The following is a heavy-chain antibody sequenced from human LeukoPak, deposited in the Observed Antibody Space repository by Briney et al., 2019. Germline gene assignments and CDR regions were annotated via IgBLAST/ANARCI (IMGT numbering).Heavy chain of an antibody. J-gene: IGHJ4*02. CDR2: ISVYNGNT. D-gene: IGHD6-13*01. Sequence: ASVKVSYKASGYTFTSYGITWVRQAPGQRRGGMGWISVYNGNTNYAQKLQGRVTMTTDTPTSTAYMELRSLRSDDTAIYYCARDREAAGQKLTDYWGQGTLVTVSS. CDR3: ARDREAAGQKLTDY. CDR1: GYTFTSYG. V-gene: IGHV1-18*01.